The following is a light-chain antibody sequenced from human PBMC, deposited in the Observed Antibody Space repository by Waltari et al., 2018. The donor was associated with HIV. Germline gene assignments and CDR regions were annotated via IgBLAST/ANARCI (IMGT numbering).Light chain of an antibody. CDR2: RNN. V-gene: IGLV1-47*01. Sequence: SVLTQPPSASGTPGQRVTISCSGSSSNIGINYVYWYQQLPGTAPKLLIYRNNQRPSGVPDRFSGSKSGTSASLAISGLRSEDEADYYCAAWDDSLSVWVFGGGTKLTVL. CDR1: SSNIGINY. J-gene: IGLJ3*02. CDR3: AAWDDSLSVWV.